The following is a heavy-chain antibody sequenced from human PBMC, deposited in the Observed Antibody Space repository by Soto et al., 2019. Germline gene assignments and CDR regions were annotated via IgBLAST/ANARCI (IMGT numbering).Heavy chain of an antibody. V-gene: IGHV1-69*13. Sequence: SVKVSCKASGGTLSSYAISWVRQAPGQGLEWMGGIIPIFGTANYAQKFQGRVTITADESTSTAYMELSSLRSEDTAVYYCARVSQRYYYDSSGYFDYWGQGTLVTVSS. D-gene: IGHD3-22*01. CDR1: GGTLSSYA. CDR2: IIPIFGTA. CDR3: ARVSQRYYYDSSGYFDY. J-gene: IGHJ4*02.